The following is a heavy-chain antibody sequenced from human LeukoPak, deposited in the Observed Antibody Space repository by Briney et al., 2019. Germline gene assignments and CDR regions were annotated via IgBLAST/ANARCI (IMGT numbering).Heavy chain of an antibody. Sequence: GGSLRLSCAASGFTFGQYWMSWFRQTPGKGLEWVAHIDKDGSQKNYVDSVKGRFSISRDNSKNSVYLQMNSLRGEDTGVYYCAKDTYGPDDYWGQGTLVTVSS. J-gene: IGHJ4*02. V-gene: IGHV3-7*04. CDR1: GFTFGQYW. D-gene: IGHD1-14*01. CDR2: IDKDGSQK. CDR3: AKDTYGPDDY.